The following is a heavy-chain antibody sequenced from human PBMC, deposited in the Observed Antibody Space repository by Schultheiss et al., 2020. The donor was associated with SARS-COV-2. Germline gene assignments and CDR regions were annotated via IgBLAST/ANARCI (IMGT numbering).Heavy chain of an antibody. CDR3: TTSNLPDVDTAMVPRN. CDR1: GFTFSSYG. Sequence: GGSLRLSCAASGFTFSSYGMHWVRQAPGKGLEWVAVIWYDGSNKYYADSVKGRFTISRDDSKNTAYLQMNSLKTEDTAVYYCTTSNLPDVDTAMVPRNWGQGTLVTVSS. CDR2: IWYDGSNK. J-gene: IGHJ4*02. D-gene: IGHD5-18*01. V-gene: IGHV3-33*01.